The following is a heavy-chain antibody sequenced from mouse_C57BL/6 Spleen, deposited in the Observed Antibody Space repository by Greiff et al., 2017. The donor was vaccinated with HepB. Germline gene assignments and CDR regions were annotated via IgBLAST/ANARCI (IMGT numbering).Heavy chain of an antibody. J-gene: IGHJ2*01. CDR1: GYTFTSYW. Sequence: QVQLKQPGAELVMPGASVKLSCKASGYTFTSYWMHWVKQRPGQGLEWIGEIDPSDSYTNYNQKFKGKSTLTVDKSSSTAYMQLSSLTSEDSAVYYCARGAVADYWGQGTTLTVSS. CDR3: ARGAVADY. V-gene: IGHV1-69*01. CDR2: IDPSDSYT. D-gene: IGHD1-1*01.